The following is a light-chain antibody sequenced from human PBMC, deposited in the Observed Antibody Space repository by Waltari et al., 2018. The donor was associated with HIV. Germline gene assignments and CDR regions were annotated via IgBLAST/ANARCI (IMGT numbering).Light chain of an antibody. V-gene: IGKV3-15*01. CDR1: QRVGSF. J-gene: IGKJ1*01. Sequence: EIVMTQPPVMLSVSLGDRATLSCRASQRVGSFFAWYRQRTGQAPSLLRHGVSVRAPGVPDRFSGSVSGTEVDLTISDLQSECSAMYFFEQFSFWPRTFGQGTKVE. CDR3: EQFSFWPRT. CDR2: GVS.